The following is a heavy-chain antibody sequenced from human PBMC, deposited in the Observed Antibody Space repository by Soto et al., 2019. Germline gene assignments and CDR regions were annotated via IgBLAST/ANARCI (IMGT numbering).Heavy chain of an antibody. J-gene: IGHJ6*02. V-gene: IGHV3-15*07. CDR1: GFTFSNAW. CDR3: AKGDYGMDV. CDR2: IKSKTDGGAT. Sequence: GGSLRLSCAASGFTFSNAWMNWVRQAPGKGLEWVGRIKSKTDGGATDYAAPVKGRFTISRDDSKNTLYLQMNSLRAEDTAVYYCAKGDYGMDVWGQGTTVTVSS.